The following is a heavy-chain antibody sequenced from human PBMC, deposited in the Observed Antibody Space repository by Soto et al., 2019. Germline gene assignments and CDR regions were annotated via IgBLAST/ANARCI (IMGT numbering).Heavy chain of an antibody. Sequence: QVQLQQWGAGLLKPSETLSLTCAVYGGSFSGYYWSWIRQPPGKGLEWIGEINHSGSTNYNPSLKSRVTISVDTSKNQFSLKLSSVTAADTAVYYCARGRQPPPRGSLYYYYGMDVWGQGTTVTVSS. J-gene: IGHJ6*02. CDR2: INHSGST. CDR1: GGSFSGYY. D-gene: IGHD5-18*01. V-gene: IGHV4-34*01. CDR3: ARGRQPPPRGSLYYYYGMDV.